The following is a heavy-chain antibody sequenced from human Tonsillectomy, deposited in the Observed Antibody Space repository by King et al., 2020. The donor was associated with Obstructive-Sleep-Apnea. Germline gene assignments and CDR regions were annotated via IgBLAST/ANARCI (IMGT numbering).Heavy chain of an antibody. D-gene: IGHD2-2*01. J-gene: IGHJ6*02. CDR2: TYYRSKWYN. Sequence: VQLQQSGPGLVKPSQTLSLTCAISGDSVSSNSAAWNWIRQSPSRGLEWLGRTYYRSKWYNDYAVSVKSRITINPDTSKNQFSLQLNSVTPEDTAVYYCARDRSCSSTSCYYSSWYRDYYYYGMDVWGQGTTVTVSS. V-gene: IGHV6-1*01. CDR1: GDSVSSNSAA. CDR3: ARDRSCSSTSCYYSSWYRDYYYYGMDV.